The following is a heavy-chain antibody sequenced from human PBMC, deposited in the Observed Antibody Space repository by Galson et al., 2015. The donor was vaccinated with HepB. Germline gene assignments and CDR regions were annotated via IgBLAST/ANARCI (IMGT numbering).Heavy chain of an antibody. D-gene: IGHD2-8*02. CDR2: IRRTGSPT. V-gene: IGHV3-48*02. CDR1: GFRSSDYS. J-gene: IGHJ3*01. Sequence: SLRLSCAVSGFRSSDYSMNWVRQTPGKGLEWISYIRRTGSPTHYADSVRGRFVISRDNAKNSLYLQMNSLRDEDTAVYYRARDLTGGPFQSAFDVWGPGTLVAVSS. CDR3: ARDLTGGPFQSAFDV.